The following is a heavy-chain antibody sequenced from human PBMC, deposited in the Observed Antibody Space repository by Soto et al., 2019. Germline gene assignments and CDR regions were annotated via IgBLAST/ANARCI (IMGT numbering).Heavy chain of an antibody. CDR2: ISYDGSDK. D-gene: IGHD4-4*01. Sequence: GGSLRLSCAASGFTFSNYGMHWVRQTPGKGLEWVAVISYDGSDKYYADSVKGRFTISRDNSKNTLYLQMNSLRAEDAAVYNCAKDPGGNYGLYYYYYYYMDVWGKGTTVTVSS. CDR3: AKDPGGNYGLYYYYYYYMDV. V-gene: IGHV3-30*18. CDR1: GFTFSNYG. J-gene: IGHJ6*03.